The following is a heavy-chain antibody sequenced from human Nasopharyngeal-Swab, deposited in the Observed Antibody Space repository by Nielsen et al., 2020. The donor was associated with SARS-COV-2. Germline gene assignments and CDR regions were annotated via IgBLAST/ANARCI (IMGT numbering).Heavy chain of an antibody. CDR2: IYYSGST. Sequence: SETLSLTCTVSGGSISSYYWSWIRQPPGKGLEWIGYIYYSGSTNYNPSLKSRVTMSVDTSKNQFSLKLSSVTAADTAVYYCARGRAGGYYDSSGNWFDPWGQGTLVTVSS. CDR1: GGSISSYY. CDR3: ARGRAGGYYDSSGNWFDP. V-gene: IGHV4-59*12. J-gene: IGHJ5*02. D-gene: IGHD3-22*01.